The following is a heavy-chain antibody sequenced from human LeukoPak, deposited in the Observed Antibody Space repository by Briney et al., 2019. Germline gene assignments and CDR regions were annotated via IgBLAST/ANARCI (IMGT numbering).Heavy chain of an antibody. D-gene: IGHD2-2*01. CDR3: ARDAFCCSSTACPKVDY. Sequence: PSETLSLTCTVSGYSISSGYYWGWIRQPPGKGLEWIGSIYHSGNTYYNTSLKSRVTISLDTSKNQFSLKLSSVTAADTAVYYCARDAFCCSSTACPKVDYWGQGALVTVSS. J-gene: IGHJ4*02. V-gene: IGHV4-38-2*02. CDR2: IYHSGNT. CDR1: GYSISSGYY.